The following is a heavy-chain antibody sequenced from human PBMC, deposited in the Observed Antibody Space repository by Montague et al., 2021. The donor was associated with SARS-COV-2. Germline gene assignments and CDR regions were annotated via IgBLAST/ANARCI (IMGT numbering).Heavy chain of an antibody. Sequence: TLSLTCTVSGGSISSGSYYWSWIRQPAGKGLEWIGRISISGSTNYNPSLKSRVTISVDTSKNQFSLKLSSVTAADTAVYYCARDIAVAGLFDYGGQGTLVTGSA. J-gene: IGHJ4*02. CDR1: GGSISSGSYY. CDR2: ISISGST. CDR3: ARDIAVAGLFDY. D-gene: IGHD6-19*01. V-gene: IGHV4-61*02.